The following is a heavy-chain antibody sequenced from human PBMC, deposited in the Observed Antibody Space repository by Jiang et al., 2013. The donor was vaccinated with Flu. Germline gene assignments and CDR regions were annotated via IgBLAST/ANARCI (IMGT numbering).Heavy chain of an antibody. J-gene: IGHJ4*02. V-gene: IGHV4-39*07. D-gene: IGHD2-8*02. CDR2: VYYTGST. CDR1: GGSISSSNYY. CDR3: AAILFGGVRVRGQVDY. Sequence: GSGLVKPSETLSLTCTVSGGSISSSNYYWGWIRQPPGKGLEWIGSVYYTGSTHYNPSLKSRGTISLDTSKRQVSLKLDSVTAADTAMYYCAAILFGGVRVRGQVDYVGPGNPGHRLL.